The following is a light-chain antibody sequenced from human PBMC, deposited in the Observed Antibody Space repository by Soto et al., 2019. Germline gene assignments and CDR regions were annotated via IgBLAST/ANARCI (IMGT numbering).Light chain of an antibody. CDR2: DVS. CDR3: SSYTSSSPYV. CDR1: SSGVGGYNY. Sequence: HSVLTQPASVSVSPGQAVTISCTGTSSGVGGYNYVSWYQQRPGKAPKLMIFDVSNRPSGVSNRFSGSKSGNTASLTISGLQAEDESDYYCSSYTSSSPYVFGTGTKVTVL. J-gene: IGLJ1*01. V-gene: IGLV2-14*01.